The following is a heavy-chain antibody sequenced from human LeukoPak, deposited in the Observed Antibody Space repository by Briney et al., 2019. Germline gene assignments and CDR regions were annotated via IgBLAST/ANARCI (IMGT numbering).Heavy chain of an antibody. V-gene: IGHV4-39*01. J-gene: IGHJ4*02. D-gene: IGHD7-27*01. CDR3: ARRNWGSGLDY. CDR1: GGSISSSSYY. CDR2: IYYSGST. Sequence: SETLSLTCTVSGGSISSSSYYWGWIRQPPGKGLEWIGSIYYSGSTYYNPSLKSRVTISVDTSKNQFSLKLSSVTAADTAVYYCARRNWGSGLDYWGQGTLVTVSS.